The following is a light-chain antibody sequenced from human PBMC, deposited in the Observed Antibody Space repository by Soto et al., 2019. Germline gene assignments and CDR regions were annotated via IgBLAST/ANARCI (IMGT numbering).Light chain of an antibody. V-gene: IGKV3-15*01. J-gene: IGKJ1*01. CDR2: GAG. Sequence: EIVMTQSPATLSVSPGERATLSCRAGESISNNLAWYQQKPGQAPRLLIYGAGTRAAGIPARFGGRGSGTEFTLTISSLQSEDFGVYYCQQYNNWPGTFGQGTKVDIK. CDR3: QQYNNWPGT. CDR1: ESISNN.